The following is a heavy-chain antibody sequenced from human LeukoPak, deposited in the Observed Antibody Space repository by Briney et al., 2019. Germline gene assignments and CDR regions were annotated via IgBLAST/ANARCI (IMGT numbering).Heavy chain of an antibody. V-gene: IGHV4-34*01. Sequence: PSETLSLTCAVYGGSFSGYYWSWIRQPPGKGLEWIGEINHSGSTNYNPSLKSRVTISVDTSKNQFSLKLSSVTAADTAVYYCARERQQLVHGFDPWGQGTLVTVSS. J-gene: IGHJ5*02. D-gene: IGHD6-13*01. CDR2: INHSGST. CDR3: ARERQQLVHGFDP. CDR1: GGSFSGYY.